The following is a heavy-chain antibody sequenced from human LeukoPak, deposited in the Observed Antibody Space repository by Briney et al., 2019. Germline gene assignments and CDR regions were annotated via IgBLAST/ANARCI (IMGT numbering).Heavy chain of an antibody. J-gene: IGHJ4*02. CDR3: TSVAAGDY. CDR2: IRSKANSYAT. Sequence: GGSLRLSCAASGVTFSGSAMHWVRQASGKGLEWVGRIRSKANSYATAYAASVKGSFTISRDDSKNSAYLQMNSLKTEDTAVYYCTSVAAGDYWGQGTLVTVSS. D-gene: IGHD6-13*01. CDR1: GVTFSGSA. V-gene: IGHV3-73*01.